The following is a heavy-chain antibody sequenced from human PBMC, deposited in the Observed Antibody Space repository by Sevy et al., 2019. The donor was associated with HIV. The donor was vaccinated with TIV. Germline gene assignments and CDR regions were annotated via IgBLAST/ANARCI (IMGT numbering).Heavy chain of an antibody. D-gene: IGHD6-13*01. V-gene: IGHV3-7*01. CDR2: IKQDGSEK. Sequence: GGSLRLSCAASGFTFNNYWMSWVRQAPGRGLEWVANIKQDGSEKYNVDSVKGRFTISRDNAKNSMYLQMNSLRAEDTAVYYCASRYSSSWYFWFDPWGQGTLVTVSS. CDR1: GFTFNNYW. CDR3: ASRYSSSWYFWFDP. J-gene: IGHJ5*02.